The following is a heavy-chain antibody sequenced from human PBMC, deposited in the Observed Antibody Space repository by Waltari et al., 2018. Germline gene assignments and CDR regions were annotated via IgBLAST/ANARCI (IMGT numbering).Heavy chain of an antibody. CDR3: ARGKAFDP. J-gene: IGHJ5*02. CDR2: LNNGGDYK. CDR1: GFSFDEYS. Sequence: VRLVESGGGRVEPGESLSLSCVGSGFSFDEYSMHWVRQAPGKGLEWVSSLNNGGDYKGYADSVEGRFTISRDNDKNTLYLQMNDLRVDDTAIYYCARGKAFDPWGQGTRVNVSS. V-gene: IGHV3-21*06.